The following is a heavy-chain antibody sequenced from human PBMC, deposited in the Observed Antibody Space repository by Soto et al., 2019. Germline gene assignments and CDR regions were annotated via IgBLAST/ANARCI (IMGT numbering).Heavy chain of an antibody. J-gene: IGHJ4*02. CDR3: SRWPLVVVTAYYFDY. D-gene: IGHD2-21*02. CDR1: GYTFTNYG. V-gene: IGHV1-18*01. CDR2: ISPYNGNT. Sequence: QVQLVQSGAEVKKPGASVKVSCKASGYTFTNYGISWVRQAPGQGPEWMGWISPYNGNTNYVQKFQGRVTMTTDTSTSTAYMEVRSLTSDDTAVYYCSRWPLVVVTAYYFDYWGQGPLVTVSS.